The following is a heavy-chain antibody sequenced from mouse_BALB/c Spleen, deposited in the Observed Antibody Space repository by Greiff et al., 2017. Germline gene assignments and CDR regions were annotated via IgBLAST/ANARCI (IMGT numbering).Heavy chain of an antibody. CDR1: GFTFSDYC. V-gene: IGHV5-4*02. CDR3: AGDQGYGSLDY. J-gene: IGHJ2*01. Sequence: DVMLVESGGGLVKPGGSLKLSCAASGFTFSDYCMYWVCQTPEKRLEWVATISDGGSYTYYPDSVKGRFTISRDNAKNNLYLQMSSLKSEDTAMYYCAGDQGYGSLDYWGQGTTLTVSS. CDR2: ISDGGSYT. D-gene: IGHD1-1*01.